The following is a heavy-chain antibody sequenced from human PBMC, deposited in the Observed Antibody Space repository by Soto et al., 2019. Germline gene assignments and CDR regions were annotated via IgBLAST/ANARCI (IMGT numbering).Heavy chain of an antibody. CDR1: GGSFKSGSYS. Sequence: SATLSLTCTVSGGSFKSGSYSWSWIRQPPGKGLEWIGFVYHTGRTSYNPSLKSRVSISMDTSKNQFSLNLDSVTAADTAVYFCARDFAYFDSWGQGTLVTVSS. V-gene: IGHV4-61*01. CDR2: VYHTGRT. D-gene: IGHD3-3*01. CDR3: ARDFAYFDS. J-gene: IGHJ4*02.